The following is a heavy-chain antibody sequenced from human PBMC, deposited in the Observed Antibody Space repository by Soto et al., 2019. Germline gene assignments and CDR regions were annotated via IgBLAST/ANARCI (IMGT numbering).Heavy chain of an antibody. Sequence: PGGSLRLSCAASGFTFTNYAMSWVRLAPGQGLEWVSTIPGSGGHKLHPEYADSVKGRFTISGDNSKDTLYLQMDSLSAEDTAVYYSNTEIASDWGYMDFWGQGTTVTVSS. CDR3: NTEIASDWGYMDF. CDR2: IPGSGGHKLHP. V-gene: IGHV3-23*01. CDR1: GFTFTNYA. D-gene: IGHD7-27*01. J-gene: IGHJ6*03.